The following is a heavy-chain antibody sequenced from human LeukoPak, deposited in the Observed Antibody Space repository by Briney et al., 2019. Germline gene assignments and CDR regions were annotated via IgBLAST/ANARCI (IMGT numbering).Heavy chain of an antibody. CDR2: INPNSGGT. D-gene: IGHD5-12*01. V-gene: IGHV1-2*02. CDR1: GYTFTGYY. J-gene: IGHJ4*02. Sequence: ASVKVSFKASGYTFTGYYMHWVRQAPGQGLEWMGWINPNSGGTNYAQKFQGRVTMTRDTSISTAYMELSRLRPDDTAVYYCARASGYDPFDYWGQGTLVTVSS. CDR3: ARASGYDPFDY.